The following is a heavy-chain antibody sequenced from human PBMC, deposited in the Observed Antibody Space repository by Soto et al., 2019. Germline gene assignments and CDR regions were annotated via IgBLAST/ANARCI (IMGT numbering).Heavy chain of an antibody. D-gene: IGHD6-19*01. V-gene: IGHV1-69*12. J-gene: IGHJ4*02. CDR2: IIPIFGTA. CDR3: ARAEKWLVWGPGPPQDY. CDR1: GGTFSSYA. Sequence: QVQLVQSGAEVKKPGSSVKVSCKASGGTFSSYAISWVRQAPGQGLEWMGGIIPIFGTANYAQKFQGRVTITAXXSXSXXYMELSSLRSEDTAVYYCARAEKWLVWGPGPPQDYWGQGTLVTVSS.